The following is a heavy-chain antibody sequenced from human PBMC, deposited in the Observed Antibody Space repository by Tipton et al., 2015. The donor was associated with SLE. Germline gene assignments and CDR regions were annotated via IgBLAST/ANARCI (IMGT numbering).Heavy chain of an antibody. Sequence: SLRLSCAASGFTFDDYTMHWVRQAPGKGLEWVSLISWDGGSTYYADSVKGRFTISRDNSKNSLYLQMNSLRAEDTAVYYCARPMVQRWGDAFDIWGQGTMVTVSS. J-gene: IGHJ3*02. CDR1: GFTFDDYT. CDR2: ISWDGGST. CDR3: ARPMVQRWGDAFDI. V-gene: IGHV3-43*01. D-gene: IGHD3-10*01.